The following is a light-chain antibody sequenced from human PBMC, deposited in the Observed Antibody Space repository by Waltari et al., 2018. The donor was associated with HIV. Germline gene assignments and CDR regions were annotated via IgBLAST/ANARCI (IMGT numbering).Light chain of an antibody. Sequence: EIVMTQSPATLSVSPGERATLSCRASQSVRSNLAWYQQKPGKAPRLLIYDASTRATGIPARFSGSGSGTEFSLTISSLQSEDFALYYCQQYNNWWTFGQGTKVEIK. CDR1: QSVRSN. CDR3: QQYNNWWT. V-gene: IGKV3-15*01. J-gene: IGKJ1*01. CDR2: DAS.